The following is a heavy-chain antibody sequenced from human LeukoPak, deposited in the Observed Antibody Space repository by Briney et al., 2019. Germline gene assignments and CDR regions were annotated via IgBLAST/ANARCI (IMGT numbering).Heavy chain of an antibody. V-gene: IGHV3-23*01. CDR2: ISGSGGST. Sequence: PGGSLRLSCAASGFTFSSYAMSWVRQAPGKGLEWVSAISGSGGSTYYADSVKGRFTISRDNSKNTLYLQMNSLRAEDTAVYYCARAALGGVSSGMGYWGQGTLVTVSS. CDR3: ARAALGGVSSGMGY. J-gene: IGHJ4*02. CDR1: GFTFSSYA. D-gene: IGHD3-22*01.